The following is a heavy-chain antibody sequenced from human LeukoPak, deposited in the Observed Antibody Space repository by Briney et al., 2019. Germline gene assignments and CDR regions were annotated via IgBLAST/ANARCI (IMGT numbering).Heavy chain of an antibody. Sequence: GGSLRLSCAASGFTFSSYWMSWVRQAPGKGREGWDNIKQDGSEKYYVDSVKGRFTISRDNAKNSLHLQMNSLRAEDTAVYYCTRLVDNGDYFGFDYWGQGTLVTVSS. CDR2: IKQDGSEK. CDR3: TRLVDNGDYFGFDY. V-gene: IGHV3-7*03. D-gene: IGHD4-17*01. CDR1: GFTFSSYW. J-gene: IGHJ4*02.